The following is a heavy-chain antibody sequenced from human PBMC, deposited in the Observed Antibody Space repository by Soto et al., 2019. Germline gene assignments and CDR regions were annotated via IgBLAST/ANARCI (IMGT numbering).Heavy chain of an antibody. CDR1: GFTFADYA. CDR3: AKEKPTTTCLDY. Sequence: GGSLRLPCAASGFTFADYAMHWVHQAPGKGLEWVSGISWNSGSNTYYADSVKGRFTISRDNSQNTLYLQMNTLRAEDTALYYCAKEKPTTTCLDYWGPGTLVTVSS. V-gene: IGHV3-23*01. J-gene: IGHJ4*02. CDR2: ISWNSGSNT. D-gene: IGHD1-1*01.